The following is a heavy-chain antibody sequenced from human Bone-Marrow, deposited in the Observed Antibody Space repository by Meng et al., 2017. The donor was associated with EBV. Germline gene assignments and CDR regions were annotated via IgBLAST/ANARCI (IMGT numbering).Heavy chain of an antibody. CDR2: IFYGGST. D-gene: IGHD3-10*01. CDR3: AAGFRELVRSRDY. CDR1: GGSIRRSNW. J-gene: IGHJ4*02. Sequence: QVQRPESGPRRVKPSGTLSLTCVVSGGSIRRSNWWSWVRQPPGKGLEWIGEIFYGGSTNYNPSLESRVTTSVDKSKNQFSLKLSSVTAADTAVYYCAAGFRELVRSRDYWGQGTLVTVSS. V-gene: IGHV4-4*02.